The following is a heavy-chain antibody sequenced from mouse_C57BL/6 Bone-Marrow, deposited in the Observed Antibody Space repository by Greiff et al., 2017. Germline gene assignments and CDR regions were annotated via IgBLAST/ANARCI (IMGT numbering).Heavy chain of an antibody. CDR2: IYPRSGNT. Sequence: VKLQQSGAELARPGASVKLSCKASGYTFTSYGISWVKQRTGQGLEWIGEIYPRSGNTYYNEKFKGKATLTADKSSSTAYMELRSLTSEDSAVYFCASVIYDGYSYAMDYWGQGTSVTVSS. CDR1: GYTFTSYG. J-gene: IGHJ4*01. V-gene: IGHV1-81*01. D-gene: IGHD2-3*01. CDR3: ASVIYDGYSYAMDY.